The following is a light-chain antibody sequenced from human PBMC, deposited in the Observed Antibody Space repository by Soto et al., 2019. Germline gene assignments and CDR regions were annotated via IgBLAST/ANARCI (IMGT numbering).Light chain of an antibody. CDR2: ATS. CDR3: QQYGSSPLFS. V-gene: IGKV3-20*01. Sequence: EIVLTQSPGTLSLSPGERATVSCRASQSVSSSYLAWYQQKPGQAPRLLIYATSSRATGIPDRFSGSGSGTDFTLTISRLEPEDFAGYYCQQYGSSPLFSFGPGTKVDIK. J-gene: IGKJ3*01. CDR1: QSVSSSY.